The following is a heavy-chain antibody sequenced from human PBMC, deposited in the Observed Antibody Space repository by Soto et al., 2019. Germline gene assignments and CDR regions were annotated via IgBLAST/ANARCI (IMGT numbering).Heavy chain of an antibody. V-gene: IGHV3-23*01. CDR1: GFSFSSFA. CDR2: IGGSGGST. J-gene: IGHJ4*02. D-gene: IGHD4-17*01. Sequence: EVQLLESGGGLVHPGGSLRLSCEASGFSFSSFAMSWVRQAPGKGLEWVSGIGGSGGSTYYADSVKGRFTISRDNSTNTLYLQMNSLRVEDTAVYYCARAEDDYGDQDHFDFWGQGTLVTVSS. CDR3: ARAEDDYGDQDHFDF.